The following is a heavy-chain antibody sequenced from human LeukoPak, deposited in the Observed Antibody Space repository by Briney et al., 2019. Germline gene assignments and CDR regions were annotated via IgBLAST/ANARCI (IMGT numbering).Heavy chain of an antibody. CDR2: TYTSGST. CDR1: GGSISIYY. J-gene: IGHJ6*02. D-gene: IGHD1-26*01. Sequence: SETLSLTCTVSGGSISIYYWSWIRQPAGKGLEWIGRTYTSGSTNYNPSLKSRVTMSVDTSKNQFSLKLSSVTAADTAVYYCARGDPSLPGIVGATGGYGMDVWGQGTTVTVSS. CDR3: ARGDPSLPGIVGATGGYGMDV. V-gene: IGHV4-4*07.